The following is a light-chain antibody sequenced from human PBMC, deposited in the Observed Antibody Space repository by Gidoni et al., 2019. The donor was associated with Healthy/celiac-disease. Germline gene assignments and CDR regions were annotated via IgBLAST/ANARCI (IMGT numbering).Light chain of an antibody. CDR3: QQYYSTPLT. V-gene: IGKV4-1*01. CDR1: QSVLYSANNKNY. CDR2: CAS. Sequence: VPLGERATINCKSSQSVLYSANNKNYLAWYQQKPGQPPKLLIYCASTRESGVPDRVSGSGSGTDFTLTISSLQAEDVAVYYCQQYYSTPLTFGGXTKVEIK. J-gene: IGKJ4*01.